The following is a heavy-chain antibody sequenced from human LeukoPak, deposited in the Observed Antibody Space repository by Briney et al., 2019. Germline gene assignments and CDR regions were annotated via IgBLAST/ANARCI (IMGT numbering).Heavy chain of an antibody. Sequence: GGSLRLSCAASGFTFSSFEMNWARQAPGKGLEWISYISSTSNSIYYADSVKGRFTISRDNAKNSLYLQMNRLRAEDTAVYYCARGGVGATLYYFDFWGQGTMVTVSS. V-gene: IGHV3-48*03. CDR3: ARGGVGATLYYFDF. J-gene: IGHJ4*02. CDR1: GFTFSSFE. D-gene: IGHD1-26*01. CDR2: ISSTSNSI.